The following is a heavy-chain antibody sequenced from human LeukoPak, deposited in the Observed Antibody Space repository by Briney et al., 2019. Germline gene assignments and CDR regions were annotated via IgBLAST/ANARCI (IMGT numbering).Heavy chain of an antibody. Sequence: TGGSLRLSCAASGFTFSSYRINWVRQAPGKGLEWVSSISSSSSHIYYADSVKGRFTISRDNAKNTLYLQMNSLRAEDTAVYYCAKHLGIGYCSGGSCYSVGYFDYWGQGTLVTVSS. CDR2: ISSSSSHI. CDR1: GFTFSSYR. J-gene: IGHJ4*02. CDR3: AKHLGIGYCSGGSCYSVGYFDY. V-gene: IGHV3-21*04. D-gene: IGHD2-15*01.